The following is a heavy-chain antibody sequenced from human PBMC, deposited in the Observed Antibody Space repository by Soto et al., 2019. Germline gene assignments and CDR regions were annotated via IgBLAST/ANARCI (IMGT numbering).Heavy chain of an antibody. Sequence: QVQLQESGPGLVKPSETLSLTCTVSGGSISSYYWGWVRQPPGKGLEWIGYIYYSGSTNYNPSLKSRVTISVDTSTNQFSLKLSSVTAADTAVYYCARGRGHGSGTYDYWGQGTLVTVSS. CDR2: IYYSGST. CDR1: GGSISSYY. V-gene: IGHV4-59*01. D-gene: IGHD3-10*01. CDR3: ARGRGHGSGTYDY. J-gene: IGHJ4*02.